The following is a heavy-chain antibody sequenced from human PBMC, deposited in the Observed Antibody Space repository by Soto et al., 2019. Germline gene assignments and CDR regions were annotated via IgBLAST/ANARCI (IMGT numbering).Heavy chain of an antibody. CDR1: GGSVSSGSYY. J-gene: IGHJ4*02. Sequence: SDTLSLTCTVSGGSVSSGSYYCSWIRQPPGKGLEWIGYIYYSGSTNYNPSLESRVTISVDTSKNQFSLKLSSVTAADTAVYYCARVFGSGWYYFDYWGQGTLVTVSS. CDR2: IYYSGST. D-gene: IGHD6-19*01. V-gene: IGHV4-61*01. CDR3: ARVFGSGWYYFDY.